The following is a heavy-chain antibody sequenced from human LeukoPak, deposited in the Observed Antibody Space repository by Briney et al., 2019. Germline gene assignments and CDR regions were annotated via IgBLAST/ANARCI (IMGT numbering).Heavy chain of an antibody. CDR2: IYYSGST. CDR3: ARQTMTTADASDI. V-gene: IGHV4-59*08. D-gene: IGHD4-17*01. CDR1: GGSISSHF. Sequence: SETLSLTCTVSGGSISSHFWSWIRQPPGKGLEWIAYIYYSGSTDYNPSLKSRVTISVDTSKNQFSLKLSSVTAADTAVYYCARQTMTTADASDIWGQGTMVTVSS. J-gene: IGHJ3*02.